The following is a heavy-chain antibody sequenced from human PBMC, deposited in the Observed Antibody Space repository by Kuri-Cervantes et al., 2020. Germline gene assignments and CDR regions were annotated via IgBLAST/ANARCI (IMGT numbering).Heavy chain of an antibody. CDR1: GFTFSDYY. J-gene: IGHJ6*02. D-gene: IGHD1-7*01. Sequence: GGSLRLSCAASGFTFSDYYMSWIRQAPGKGLEWVSSISSSSSYIYYADSVKGRFTISRDNAKNSLYLQMNSLRAEDTAVYYCARDFGDNWNYFAYYGMDVWGQGTTVTVSS. V-gene: IGHV3-11*06. CDR2: ISSSSSYI. CDR3: ARDFGDNWNYFAYYGMDV.